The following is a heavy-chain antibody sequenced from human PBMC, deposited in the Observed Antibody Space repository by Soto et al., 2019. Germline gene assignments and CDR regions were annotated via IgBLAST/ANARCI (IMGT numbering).Heavy chain of an antibody. V-gene: IGHV4-59*01. Sequence: ASETLSLTCTLSGDSISCYYWIWIRQPPGKGLEWTGYVYYSGSTKYNPSLESRVTISVDMSNNQFSLMLTSVTAADTAVYYCAKYRRTDAEGYRLDFWGQGTLVTVSS. CDR3: AKYRRTDAEGYRLDF. CDR1: GDSISCYY. D-gene: IGHD5-12*01. J-gene: IGHJ4*02. CDR2: VYYSGST.